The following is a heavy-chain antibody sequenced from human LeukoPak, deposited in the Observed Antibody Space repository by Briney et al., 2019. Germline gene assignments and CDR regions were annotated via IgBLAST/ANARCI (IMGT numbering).Heavy chain of an antibody. D-gene: IGHD5-24*01. CDR3: AKSGYNRFDY. J-gene: IGHJ4*02. CDR2: FSGSGGDT. V-gene: IGHV3-23*01. CDR1: GFTFSNYE. Sequence: GGSLRLSCAASGFTFSNYEMNWVRQAPGKGLEWVSAFSGSGGDTYYADSVKGWSTISRDNSKNTLYLQMNSLRAEDTAVYYCAKSGYNRFDYWGQGTLVTVSS.